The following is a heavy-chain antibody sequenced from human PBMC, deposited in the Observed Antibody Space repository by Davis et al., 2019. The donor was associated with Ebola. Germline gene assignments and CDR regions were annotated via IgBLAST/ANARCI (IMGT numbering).Heavy chain of an antibody. D-gene: IGHD6-13*01. Sequence: HSQTLSLTCAISGDSVSSNTAAWNWIRQSPSRGLEWLGRTYYRSKWYNEYAVSVKSRITINPDTSNNQFSLHLNSVTPEDTAVYYCARVWKGSSTWYGGIDYWGQGTLVTVSS. CDR1: GDSVSSNTAA. CDR2: TYYRSKWYN. V-gene: IGHV6-1*01. CDR3: ARVWKGSSTWYGGIDY. J-gene: IGHJ4*02.